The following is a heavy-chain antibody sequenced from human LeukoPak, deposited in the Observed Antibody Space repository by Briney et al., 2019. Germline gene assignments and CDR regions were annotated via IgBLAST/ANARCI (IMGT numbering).Heavy chain of an antibody. D-gene: IGHD3-9*01. V-gene: IGHV4-59*11. CDR2: IHSSGST. CDR3: ARDPGDTDWYNFDF. J-gene: IGHJ4*02. CDR1: VGSLSGHF. Sequence: PSDTLSLTCTVSVGSLSGHFWSWFRRPPGKGLENIGYIHSSGSTNYNPSYKSRVTVSLEMSKNQFSLSLSSVTAADTAVYYCARDPGDTDWYNFDFWGQGILVTVSS.